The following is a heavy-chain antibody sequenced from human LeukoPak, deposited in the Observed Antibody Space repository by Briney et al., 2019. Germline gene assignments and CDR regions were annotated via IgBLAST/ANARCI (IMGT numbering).Heavy chain of an antibody. CDR3: ERGRYSSTYYFYYMDV. Sequence: SETLSLTCTVSADSMSGHSWKGVRQPAGEGGVCIGRLYSTECITYNNSLNSRVTVSVDTCKNQCSLEMASVIAADTAVDYCERGRYSSTYYFYYMDVWGKGTTVTVSS. CDR1: ADSMSGHS. V-gene: IGHV4-4*07. J-gene: IGHJ6*03. CDR2: LYSTECI. D-gene: IGHD6-13*01.